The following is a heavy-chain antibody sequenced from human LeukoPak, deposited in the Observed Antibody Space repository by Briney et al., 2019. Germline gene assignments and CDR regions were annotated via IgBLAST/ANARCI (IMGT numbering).Heavy chain of an antibody. V-gene: IGHV3-23*01. CDR1: GFTFSSYA. CDR2: ISGSGGST. Sequence: GGSLRLSCAASGFTFSSYAMSWVRQAPGKGLEWVSAISGSGGSTYYADSVKGRFTISRDNSKNTPYLQMNSLRAEDTAVYYCAKGTGGFLDYYYYYMDVWGKGTTVTVSS. CDR3: AKGTGGFLDYYYYYMDV. D-gene: IGHD6-25*01. J-gene: IGHJ6*03.